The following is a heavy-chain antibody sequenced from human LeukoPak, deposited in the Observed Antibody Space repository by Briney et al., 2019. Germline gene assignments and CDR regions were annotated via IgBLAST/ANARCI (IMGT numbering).Heavy chain of an antibody. V-gene: IGHV3-30*02. D-gene: IGHD2-15*01. CDR3: AKDKALPIVVVVAARFDAFDI. Sequence: GGSLRLSCAASGFTFSSYGMHWVRQAPGKGLEWVAFIRYDGSNKYYADSVKGRFTISRDNSKNTLYLQMNSLRAEDTAVYYCAKDKALPIVVVVAARFDAFDIWGQGTMVTVSS. J-gene: IGHJ3*02. CDR1: GFTFSSYG. CDR2: IRYDGSNK.